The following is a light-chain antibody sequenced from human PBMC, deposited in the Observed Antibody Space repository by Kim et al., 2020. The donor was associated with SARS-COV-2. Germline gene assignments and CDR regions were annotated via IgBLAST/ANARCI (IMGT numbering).Light chain of an antibody. V-gene: IGLV2-11*01. CDR2: DVS. Sequence: QSALTQPRSVSGSPGQSVTISCTGTSSDVGGYDYVSWYQQHPGKAPKFMIYDVSMRPSGVPDRFSGSKSGNTASLTISGLQAEDEADYYCCSYAGSYTFVFGSGTEVTVL. CDR3: CSYAGSYTFV. J-gene: IGLJ1*01. CDR1: SSDVGGYDY.